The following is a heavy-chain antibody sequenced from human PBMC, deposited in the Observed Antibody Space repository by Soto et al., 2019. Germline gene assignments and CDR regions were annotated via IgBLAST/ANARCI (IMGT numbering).Heavy chain of an antibody. CDR3: ARADIVVVVAATIYYYGMDV. V-gene: IGHV3-21*01. D-gene: IGHD2-15*01. CDR1: GFTFSSYS. Sequence: GGSLRLSCAASGFTFSSYSMNWVRQAPGKGLEWVSSISSSSSYIYYADSVKGRFTISRDNAKNSLYLQMNSLRAEDTAVYYCARADIVVVVAATIYYYGMDVWGQGTTVTVSS. CDR2: ISSSSSYI. J-gene: IGHJ6*02.